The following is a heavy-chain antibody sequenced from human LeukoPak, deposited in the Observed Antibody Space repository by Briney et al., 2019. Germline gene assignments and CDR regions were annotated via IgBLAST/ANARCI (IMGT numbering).Heavy chain of an antibody. V-gene: IGHV1-2*02. CDR3: ARGSSRGPRDAFDF. CDR1: GYTFSDNF. CDR2: INPNSGGT. J-gene: IGHJ3*01. D-gene: IGHD2-15*01. Sequence: ASVRVSCKASGYTFSDNFMHWVRQAPGQGLKGMDWINPNSGGTNYAQKFQGRVTMTRDTSISAAYMELSRLRSDDTAVYYCARGSSRGPRDAFDFWGQGTMVTLSS.